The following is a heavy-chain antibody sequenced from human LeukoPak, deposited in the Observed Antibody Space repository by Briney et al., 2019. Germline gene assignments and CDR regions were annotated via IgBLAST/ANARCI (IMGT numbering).Heavy chain of an antibody. CDR2: INHRGST. V-gene: IGHV4-34*01. D-gene: IGHD6-13*01. J-gene: IGHJ5*02. CDR1: GGSLSSYY. CDR3: ARGLQAYSSSWYALVNWFDP. Sequence: PSETLSLTCTVSGGSLSSYYWSWIRQAPGKGLEWIGEINHRGSTNYNPSLKSRVTISVDTSKKQFSLKLSSVTAAATAVYYCARGLQAYSSSWYALVNWFDPWGQGTLVTVSS.